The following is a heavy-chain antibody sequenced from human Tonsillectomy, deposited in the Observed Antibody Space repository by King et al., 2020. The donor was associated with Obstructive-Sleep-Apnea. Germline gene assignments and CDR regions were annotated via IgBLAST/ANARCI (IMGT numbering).Heavy chain of an antibody. CDR2: IKSRHEGETK. CDR3: ATAPGFWAYAPFDF. D-gene: IGHD3-16*01. CDR1: GITFVDAW. Sequence: EVQLVESGGGLVKPGGSLRLSCGVSGITFVDAWMTWVRQSPGKGLEWVGHIKSRHEGETKDYAAPVKDRFSISRDDSQNTVYLQMNSLRTEDTGVYYCATAPGFWAYAPFDFWGQGALVTVSS. V-gene: IGHV3-15*01. J-gene: IGHJ4*02.